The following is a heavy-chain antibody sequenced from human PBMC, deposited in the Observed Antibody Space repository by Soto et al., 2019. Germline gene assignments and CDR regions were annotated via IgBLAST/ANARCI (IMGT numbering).Heavy chain of an antibody. CDR1: GFAFSDYP. CDR3: AKLEWLECGGDY. J-gene: IGHJ4*02. D-gene: IGHD6-19*01. CDR2: IRASGEKP. V-gene: IGHV3-23*01. Sequence: EVHLLESGGGVVQPGKSLKISCATSGFAFSDYPMTWVRQPPGQGLEWVSGIRASGEKPYYADSVKGRFTISRDNSKNTLSMQMNSLRVEDTGIYYCAKLEWLECGGDYWGQGTLVTVSS.